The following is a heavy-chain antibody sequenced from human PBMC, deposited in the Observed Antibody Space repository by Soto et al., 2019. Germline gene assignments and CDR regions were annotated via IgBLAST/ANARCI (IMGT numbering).Heavy chain of an antibody. CDR1: GFNVGAFA. J-gene: IGHJ4*02. Sequence: GGSLRLSCAASGFNVGAFAVNWVRQAPGKGPAWVSGISVSDAFIYYADSVRGRFSISRDASENILYLQMNSLRVDDTALYYCTRETVAGITGLDYWGPGTLVTVSS. V-gene: IGHV3-23*01. CDR3: TRETVAGITGLDY. D-gene: IGHD1-20*01. CDR2: ISVSDAFI.